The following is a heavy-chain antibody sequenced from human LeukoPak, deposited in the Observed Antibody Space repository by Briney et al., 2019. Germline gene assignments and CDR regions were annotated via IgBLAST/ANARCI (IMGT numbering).Heavy chain of an antibody. J-gene: IGHJ3*02. CDR1: GGSISSYY. Sequence: SETLSLTCTVSGGSISSYYWSWIRQPPGKGLEWIGYIYYSGSTNYNPSLKSRVTISVDTSKNQFSLKLSSVTAADTAVYYCARRTAITTFIVVVPAATNGAFDIWGQGTMVTVSS. CDR2: IYYSGST. CDR3: ARRTAITTFIVVVPAATNGAFDI. D-gene: IGHD2-2*01. V-gene: IGHV4-59*12.